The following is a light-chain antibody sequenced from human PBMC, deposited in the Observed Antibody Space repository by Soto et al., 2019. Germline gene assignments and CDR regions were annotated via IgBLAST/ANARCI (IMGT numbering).Light chain of an antibody. J-gene: IGLJ1*01. Sequence: QSVLTQPASVSGSPGQSITISCTGTSSDVCGYNYVSWYQQHPGKAPKLMIYDVSNRPSGFSNRFSGSKSGNSASLTISGLQAEDEADYYCSSYTSSSTLVFGTGTKVTVL. CDR2: DVS. CDR1: SSDVCGYNY. V-gene: IGLV2-14*01. CDR3: SSYTSSSTLV.